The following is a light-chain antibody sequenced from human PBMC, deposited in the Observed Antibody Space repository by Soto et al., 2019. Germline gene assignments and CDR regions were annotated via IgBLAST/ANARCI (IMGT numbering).Light chain of an antibody. CDR3: ISYTSSSTHV. V-gene: IGLV2-14*03. CDR1: NSDVGTYNF. J-gene: IGLJ1*01. Sequence: QSALTQPASVSGSPGQSITISCTGTNSDVGTYNFVSWYQQHPGKLTKLMIFDVSRRPSGVSDRFSGSKYGNTASLTISGLQAEDEGDYYCISYTSSSTHVFGSGTKVTVL. CDR2: DVS.